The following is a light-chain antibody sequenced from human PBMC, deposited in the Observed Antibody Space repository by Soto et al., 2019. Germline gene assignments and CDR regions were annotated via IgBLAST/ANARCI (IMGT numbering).Light chain of an antibody. CDR1: QNINNY. V-gene: IGKV1-33*01. J-gene: IGKJ5*01. CDR2: DAS. CDR3: QQYEILPT. Sequence: DIQMTQSPSSLSASVGDIVTITCQASQNINNYLNWYQQXPGRAPXXLIYDASNSEAGGPSRFRGSGSGTDFTFTISRLQPEDIATYYCQQYEILPTFGQGTRLEIK.